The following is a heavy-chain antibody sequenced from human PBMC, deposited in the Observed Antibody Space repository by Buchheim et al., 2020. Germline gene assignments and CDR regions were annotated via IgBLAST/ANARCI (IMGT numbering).Heavy chain of an antibody. D-gene: IGHD3-22*01. V-gene: IGHV3-23*01. J-gene: IGHJ4*02. CDR1: AFTFNMYA. Sequence: DVHLLESGGGLVRPGGSLRLSCAASAFTFNMYAMTWVRQAPGKGLEWGATIDDDGDTTHYADSVKGRFTVSRDNSKNTLFLQMTSLRAEDTATYYCAKDPSIYYESSDTWGQGTL. CDR3: AKDPSIYYESSDT. CDR2: IDDDGDTT.